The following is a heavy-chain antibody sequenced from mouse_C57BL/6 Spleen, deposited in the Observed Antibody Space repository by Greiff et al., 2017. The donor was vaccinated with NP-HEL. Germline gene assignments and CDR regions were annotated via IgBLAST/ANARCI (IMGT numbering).Heavy chain of an antibody. J-gene: IGHJ3*01. V-gene: IGHV1-26*01. D-gene: IGHD2-4*01. Sequence: EVQLQQSGPELVKPGASVKISCKASGYTFTDYYMNWVKQSHGKSLEWIGDINPNNGGTSYNQKFKGKATLTVDKSSSTAYMELRSLTSEDSAVYYCARERDYDEDQAWFAYWGQGTLVTVSA. CDR2: INPNNGGT. CDR1: GYTFTDYY. CDR3: ARERDYDEDQAWFAY.